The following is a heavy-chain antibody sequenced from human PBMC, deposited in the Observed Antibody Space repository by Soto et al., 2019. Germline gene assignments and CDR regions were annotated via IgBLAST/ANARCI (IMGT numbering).Heavy chain of an antibody. J-gene: IGHJ4*02. CDR3: AIDRDDYGSGNYYTRIDF. CDR2: IIPLFGAP. D-gene: IGHD3-10*01. Sequence: QVQLVQSGAEVKKHGSSVKVSCKASGGIFSTYAISWLRQAPGQGLEWMGGIIPLFGAPNYAQRFKCRVTMTADESTSTAYMELSRLRSEDTAVYYCAIDRDDYGSGNYYTRIDFWGQGTLVTFSS. CDR1: GGIFSTYA. V-gene: IGHV1-69*01.